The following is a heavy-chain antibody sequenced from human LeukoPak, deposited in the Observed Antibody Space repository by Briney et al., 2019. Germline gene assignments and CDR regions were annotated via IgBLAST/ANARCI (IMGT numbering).Heavy chain of an antibody. J-gene: IGHJ6*02. Sequence: GGSLRLSCAASGFTFSSYWMSWVRQAPGKGLEWVANIKQDGSEKYYVDSVKGRFTISRDNAKNSLYLQMNSPRAEDTAVYYCARDIRLPNYYYYGMDVWGQGTTVTVSS. V-gene: IGHV3-7*01. CDR3: ARDIRLPNYYYYGMDV. CDR1: GFTFSSYW. D-gene: IGHD5-18*01. CDR2: IKQDGSEK.